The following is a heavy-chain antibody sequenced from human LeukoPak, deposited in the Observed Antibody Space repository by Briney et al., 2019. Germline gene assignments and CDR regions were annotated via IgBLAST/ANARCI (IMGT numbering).Heavy chain of an antibody. D-gene: IGHD5-24*01. J-gene: IGHJ5*02. CDR2: IYTSGST. CDR1: GGSISNYY. Sequence: SETLSLTCTVSGGSISNYYWSWIRQPAGKGLEWIGRIYTSGSTNYNPSLKSRVTMSVDTSKNQFSLKLSSVTAADTAVYYCARDRGRDGYNSLWFDPWGQGTLVTVSS. CDR3: ARDRGRDGYNSLWFDP. V-gene: IGHV4-4*07.